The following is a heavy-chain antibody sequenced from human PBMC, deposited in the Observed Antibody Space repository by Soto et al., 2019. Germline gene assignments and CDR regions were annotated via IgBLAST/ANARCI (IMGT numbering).Heavy chain of an antibody. D-gene: IGHD2-8*01. CDR1: GFSLSTSGVG. J-gene: IGHJ3*02. CDR2: LHGNDEK. CDR3: AHVRRECTKGVCYPPYAFDI. V-gene: IGHV2-5*01. Sequence: QITLQESGPPVVKPTQTLTLTCTFSGFSLSTSGVGVGWIRQPPVKARQWLALLHGNDEKRYSPSLKTRLTIAKEPAKTHVVLTMADMDPADTATFYCAHVRRECTKGVCYPPYAFDILGQGTLVTVSS.